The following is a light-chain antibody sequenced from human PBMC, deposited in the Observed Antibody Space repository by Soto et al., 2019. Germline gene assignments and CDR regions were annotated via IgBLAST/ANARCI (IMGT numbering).Light chain of an antibody. V-gene: IGKV1-12*01. CDR2: AAS. CDR1: QDIGYW. J-gene: IGKJ4*01. CDR3: QQANNFPLT. Sequence: DIQVTQSPSFVSAAVGDRVTITCRTNQDIGYWLAWYQQKPGKAPKLLISAASDLHIGVPSRFSGSGSGTHFPLTITSPQPEDFGTYYCQQANNFPLTFGGGTRVEI.